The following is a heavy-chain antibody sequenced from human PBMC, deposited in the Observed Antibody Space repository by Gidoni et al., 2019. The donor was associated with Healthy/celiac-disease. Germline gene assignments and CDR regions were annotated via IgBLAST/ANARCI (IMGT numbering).Heavy chain of an antibody. CDR1: GYSFTSYW. V-gene: IGHV5-51*01. Sequence: EVQLVQSGAEVKTPGESLKISCKGSGYSFTSYWIGWVRQMPGKGLEWMGIIYPGDSDTRYSPSFQGQVTISADKSISTAYLQWSSLKASDTAMYYCARRLIEMATIVDAFDIWGQGTMVTVSS. CDR3: ARRLIEMATIVDAFDI. J-gene: IGHJ3*02. D-gene: IGHD5-12*01. CDR2: IYPGDSDT.